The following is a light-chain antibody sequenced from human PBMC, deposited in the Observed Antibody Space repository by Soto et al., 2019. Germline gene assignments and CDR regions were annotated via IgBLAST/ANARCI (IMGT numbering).Light chain of an antibody. J-gene: IGLJ2*01. CDR1: KSDVGGHNF. CDR2: EVS. Sequence: QSALTQPTSASGSLGQSVTMSCTGTKSDVGGHNFVSWYQQHPGKAPKLMIYEVSQRPSGVPDRFSGSKSGNTASLTVSGLQAEDEADYYCSSYAGSNNLVFGGGTQLTVL. CDR3: SSYAGSNNLV. V-gene: IGLV2-8*01.